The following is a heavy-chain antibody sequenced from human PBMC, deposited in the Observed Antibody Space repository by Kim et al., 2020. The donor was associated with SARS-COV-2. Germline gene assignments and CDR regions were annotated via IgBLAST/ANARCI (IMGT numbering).Heavy chain of an antibody. J-gene: IGHJ4*02. D-gene: IGHD3-9*01. CDR2: ISAYNGNT. CDR3: AGGVGRLRYFDWLLYDGDY. V-gene: IGHV1-18*01. CDR1: GYTFTSYG. Sequence: ASVKVSCKASGYTFTSYGISWVRQAPGQGLEWMGWISAYNGNTNYAQKLQGRVTMTTDTSTSTAYMELRSLRSDDTAVYYCAGGVGRLRYFDWLLYDGDYWGQGTLVTVSS.